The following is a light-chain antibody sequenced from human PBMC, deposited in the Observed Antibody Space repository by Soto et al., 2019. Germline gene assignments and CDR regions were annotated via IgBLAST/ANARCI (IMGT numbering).Light chain of an antibody. Sequence: AVQMTQSPSSLSASVGDRVTISCRASQGIRNDLAWYQQKPGRAPKLLIFAASNLQSGVPSRFSGSGSGTDFTLTISRLQPEDFATYYCQKYNSAPLTFGGGTKVDIK. J-gene: IGKJ4*01. V-gene: IGKV1-6*01. CDR2: AAS. CDR1: QGIRND. CDR3: QKYNSAPLT.